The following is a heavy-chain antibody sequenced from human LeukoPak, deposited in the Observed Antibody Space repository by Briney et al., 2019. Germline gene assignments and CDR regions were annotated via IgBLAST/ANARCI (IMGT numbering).Heavy chain of an antibody. CDR2: INPNSGAT. CDR3: AKSAVTTLPYFDY. J-gene: IGHJ4*02. V-gene: IGHV1-2*02. CDR1: GYTFTGNY. Sequence: ASVKVSFKPSGYTFTGNYLHWVRQAPGQGLERMGWINPNSGATNHAQKFQGRVTMTRDTSINTAYMELSRLRSDDTALYYCAKSAVTTLPYFDYWGQGTLVTVSS. D-gene: IGHD4-17*01.